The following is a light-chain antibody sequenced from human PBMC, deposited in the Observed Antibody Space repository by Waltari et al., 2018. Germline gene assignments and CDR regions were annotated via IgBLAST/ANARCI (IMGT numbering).Light chain of an antibody. V-gene: IGKV1-5*03. CDR1: RNITNW. CDR3: QQYSRYPYT. CDR2: TAS. J-gene: IGKJ2*01. Sequence: DIQMTQSPSTLSASVGDRVPITCRASRNITNWLAWCQQKPGKAPKLLIYTASSLQSGVPSRFSGGGSGTEFSLTISSLQPDDFATYYCQQYSRYPYTFGQGTKLEIK.